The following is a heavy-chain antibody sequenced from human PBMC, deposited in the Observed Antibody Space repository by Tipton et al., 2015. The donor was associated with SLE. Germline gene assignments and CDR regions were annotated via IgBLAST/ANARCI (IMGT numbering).Heavy chain of an antibody. CDR1: GGSFSGYY. D-gene: IGHD3-3*01. J-gene: IGHJ6*03. V-gene: IGHV4-34*01. CDR3: AIEMSAYDFWSGGDRYYYMDV. Sequence: TLSLTCAVYGGSFSGYYWSWIRQPPGKGLEWIGEINHSGSTNYNPSLKSRVTISVDTSKNRFSLKLSSVTAADTAVYYCAIEMSAYDFWSGGDRYYYMDVWGKGTTVTVSS. CDR2: INHSGST.